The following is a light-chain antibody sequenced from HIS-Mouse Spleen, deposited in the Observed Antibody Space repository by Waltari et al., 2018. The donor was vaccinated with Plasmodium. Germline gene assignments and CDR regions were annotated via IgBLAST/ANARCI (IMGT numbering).Light chain of an antibody. J-gene: IGKJ2*01. Sequence: EIVLTQSPATLSLSPGERATLSCRASQSVSSYLAWHQQKPGQAPRLLIYDASNRATGIPARFSGSGSGTDFTLTISSLEPEDFAVYYCKQRSNWPMYTFGQGTKLEIK. CDR1: QSVSSY. V-gene: IGKV3-11*01. CDR3: KQRSNWPMYT. CDR2: DAS.